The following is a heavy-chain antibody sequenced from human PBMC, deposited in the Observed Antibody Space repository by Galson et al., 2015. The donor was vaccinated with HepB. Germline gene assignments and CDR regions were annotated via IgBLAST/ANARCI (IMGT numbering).Heavy chain of an antibody. CDR1: GFTFSSYG. Sequence: SLRLSCAASGFTFSSYGMHWVRQAPGKGLEWVAVISYDGSNKYYADSVKGRFTISRDNSKNTLYLQMNSLRAEDTAVYYCAKDRIERPRAGMDVWGQGTTVTVSS. J-gene: IGHJ6*02. CDR3: AKDRIERPRAGMDV. CDR2: ISYDGSNK. D-gene: IGHD2-21*01. V-gene: IGHV3-30*18.